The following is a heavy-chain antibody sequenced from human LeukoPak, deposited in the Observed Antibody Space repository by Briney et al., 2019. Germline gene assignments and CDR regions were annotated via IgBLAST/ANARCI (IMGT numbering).Heavy chain of an antibody. J-gene: IGHJ3*02. V-gene: IGHV3-21*01. CDR1: GFTFTNYW. CDR2: ISSSSSYI. D-gene: IGHD1-7*01. Sequence: GGSLRLSCAASGFTFTNYWMSWVRQAPGKGLEWVSSISSSSSYIYYADSVKGRFTISRDNAKNSLYLQMNSLRAEDTAVYYCAKDSEYNWNSDAFDIWGQGTMVTVSS. CDR3: AKDSEYNWNSDAFDI.